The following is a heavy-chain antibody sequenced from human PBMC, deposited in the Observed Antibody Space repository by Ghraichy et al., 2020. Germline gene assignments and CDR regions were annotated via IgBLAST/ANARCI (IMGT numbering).Heavy chain of an antibody. CDR1: GFTFSSFW. J-gene: IGHJ4*02. CDR3: ARDSDFDC. Sequence: AALRLSCAASGFTFSSFWMSWVRQAPGKGLEWVANIKQDGSAKYYVDSVKGRFTISRDNVKNSLYLQMNSLRADDTAVYYCARDSDFDCWGQGTLVTVSS. CDR2: IKQDGSAK. V-gene: IGHV3-7*03.